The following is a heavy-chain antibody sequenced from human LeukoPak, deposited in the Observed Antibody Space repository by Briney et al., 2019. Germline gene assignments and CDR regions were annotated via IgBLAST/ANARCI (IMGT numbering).Heavy chain of an antibody. V-gene: IGHV4-38-2*01. CDR2: INHSGST. CDR1: GYSISSGYY. D-gene: IGHD6-13*01. J-gene: IGHJ3*02. CDR3: ARTIAAAGITAFDI. Sequence: PSETLSLTCAVSGYSISSGYYWGWIRQPPGKGLEWIGEINHSGSTNYNPSLKSRVTISVDTSKNQFSLKLSSVTAADTAVYYCARTIAAAGITAFDIWGQGTMVTVSS.